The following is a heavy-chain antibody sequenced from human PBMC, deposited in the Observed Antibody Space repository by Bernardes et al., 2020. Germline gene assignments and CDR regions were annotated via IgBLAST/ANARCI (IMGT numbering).Heavy chain of an antibody. Sequence: SETLSLTCTVSGGSISSGGYYWSWIRQHPGKGLEWIGYIYYSGSTYYNPSLKSRVTISVDTSKNQFSLKLSSVTAADPAVYYCARIRREPSIAALVSLKGRRDDYWGQGTLVTVSS. V-gene: IGHV4-31*03. CDR2: IYYSGST. J-gene: IGHJ4*02. CDR1: GGSISSGGYY. D-gene: IGHD6-6*01. CDR3: ARIRREPSIAALVSLKGRRDDY.